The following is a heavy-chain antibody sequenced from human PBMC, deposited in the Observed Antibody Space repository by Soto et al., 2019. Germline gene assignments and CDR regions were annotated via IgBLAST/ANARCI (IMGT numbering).Heavy chain of an antibody. Sequence: SETLSLTCAVYGGSFSGYYWIWIRQPPGKGLEWIGEINHSGSTNYNPSLKSRVTISVDTSKNQFSLKLSSVTAADTAVYYCARTGRYFSSTSCPRGGNWFAPWGQGTLVTVSS. D-gene: IGHD2-2*01. J-gene: IGHJ5*02. CDR2: INHSGST. V-gene: IGHV4-34*01. CDR1: GGSFSGYY. CDR3: ARTGRYFSSTSCPRGGNWFAP.